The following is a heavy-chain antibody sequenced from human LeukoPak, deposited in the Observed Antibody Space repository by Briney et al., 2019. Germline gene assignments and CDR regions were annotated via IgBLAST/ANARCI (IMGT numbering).Heavy chain of an antibody. CDR3: ARVGSSSSWYLVYYYYMDV. D-gene: IGHD6-13*01. Sequence: PGGSLRLSCAASGFTFSSYAMHWVRQAPGKGLEWVAVISHNDGSNEYYADSVKGQFTISRDNSKNTLYLQMNSLRAEDTAVYYCARVGSSSSWYLVYYYYMDVWGKGTTVTVSS. CDR1: GFTFSSYA. J-gene: IGHJ6*03. V-gene: IGHV3-30*04. CDR2: ISHNDGSNE.